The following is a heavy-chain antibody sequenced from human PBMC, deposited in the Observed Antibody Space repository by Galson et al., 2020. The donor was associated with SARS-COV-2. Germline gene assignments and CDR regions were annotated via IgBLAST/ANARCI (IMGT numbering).Heavy chain of an antibody. CDR2: TYYRSKWYN. CDR1: GDSVSSNSAA. V-gene: IGHV6-1*01. Sequence: SQTLSLTCAISGDSVSSNSAAWNWIRQSPSRGLEWLGRTYYRSKWYNDYAVSVKSRITINPDTSKNQFSLQLNSVTPEDTAVYYCARDWEASQNIVIHYYYGMDVWGQGTTVTVSS. D-gene: IGHD1-26*01. J-gene: IGHJ6*02. CDR3: ARDWEASQNIVIHYYYGMDV.